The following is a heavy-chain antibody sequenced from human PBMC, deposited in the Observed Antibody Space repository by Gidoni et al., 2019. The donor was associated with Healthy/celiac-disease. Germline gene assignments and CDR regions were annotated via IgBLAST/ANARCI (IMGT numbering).Heavy chain of an antibody. J-gene: IGHJ4*02. CDR1: AVTFDDYA. CDR3: AKYPSPSTYCVFDY. D-gene: IGHD2-2*01. V-gene: IGHV3-9*01. CDR2: ISWNSGSI. Sequence: EVQRVEAGGGLVQPGRSLRISCAASAVTFDDYAMHWVRQAPGKGLEWVSGISWNSGSIGYADSVKGRFTISRDNAKNSLYLQMNSLRAEDTALYYCAKYPSPSTYCVFDYWGQGTLVTVSS.